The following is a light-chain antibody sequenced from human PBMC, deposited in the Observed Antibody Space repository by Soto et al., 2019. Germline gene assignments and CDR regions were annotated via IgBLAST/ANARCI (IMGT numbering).Light chain of an antibody. CDR2: EVS. Sequence: QSALTQPASVYGSPGQSSTISCTGTSSDVGGYNYVSWYQQHPGKAPKLMIYEVSNRPSGVSNRFSGSKSGNTASLTISGLQAEDEADYYCSSYTSSSTRVFGTGTKVTVL. CDR1: SSDVGGYNY. J-gene: IGLJ1*01. CDR3: SSYTSSSTRV. V-gene: IGLV2-14*01.